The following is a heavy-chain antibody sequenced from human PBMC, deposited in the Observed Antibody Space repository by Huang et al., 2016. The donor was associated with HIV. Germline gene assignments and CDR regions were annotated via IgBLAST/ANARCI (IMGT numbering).Heavy chain of an antibody. CDR3: TRSFGSGRGRDGAFDI. V-gene: IGHV4-34*01. D-gene: IGHD3-10*01. Sequence: QVQLQQWGAGLLKPSETLSLTCAIYGGSFSGYYWNWIRQPPGKGLEWIGEVNHSGNTNYSASLKGRVSISVDMSRNQFTLNLTAVTVADTAMYYCTRSFGSGRGRDGAFDIWGHGSMATVSS. CDR1: GGSFSGYY. J-gene: IGHJ3*02. CDR2: VNHSGNT.